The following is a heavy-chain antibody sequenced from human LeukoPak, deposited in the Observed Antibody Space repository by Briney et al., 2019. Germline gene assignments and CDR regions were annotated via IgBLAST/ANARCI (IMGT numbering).Heavy chain of an antibody. V-gene: IGHV4-59*01. J-gene: IGHJ3*02. CDR3: ARDFTVAGTGAFDI. CDR1: GGSISSYY. CDR2: IYYSGST. D-gene: IGHD6-19*01. Sequence: SETLSLTCTVSGGSISSYYWSWIRQPPGKGLEWIGYIYYSGSTNYNPSLKSRVTISVDTSKNQFSLKLSSVTAADTAVYYCARDFTVAGTGAFDIWGQGIMVTVSS.